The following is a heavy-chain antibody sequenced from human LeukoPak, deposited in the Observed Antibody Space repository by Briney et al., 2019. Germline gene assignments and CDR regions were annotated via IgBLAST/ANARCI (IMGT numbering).Heavy chain of an antibody. CDR2: ISSSSSYI. D-gene: IGHD6-19*01. V-gene: IGHV3-21*01. J-gene: IGHJ5*02. CDR1: GSTFSSYS. Sequence: PGGSLRLSCAASGSTFSSYSMNWVRQAPGKGLEWVSSISSSSSYIYYADSVKGRFTISRDNAKNSLYLQMNSLRAEDTAVYYCAREPVAGYSWFDPWGQGTLVTVSS. CDR3: AREPVAGYSWFDP.